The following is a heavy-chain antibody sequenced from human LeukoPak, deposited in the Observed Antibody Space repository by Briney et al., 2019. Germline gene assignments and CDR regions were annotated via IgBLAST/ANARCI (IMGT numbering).Heavy chain of an antibody. CDR3: ARPPALPRGAFDI. J-gene: IGHJ3*02. Sequence: GESLKISCKGPGYSFTTYWIGWVRQMPGKGLEWMGIIYPGDSDTRYSPSFQGQVTISADKSISTAYLQWSSLKASDTAMYYCARPPALPRGAFDIWGQGTMVTVSS. V-gene: IGHV5-51*01. CDR1: GYSFTTYW. CDR2: IYPGDSDT.